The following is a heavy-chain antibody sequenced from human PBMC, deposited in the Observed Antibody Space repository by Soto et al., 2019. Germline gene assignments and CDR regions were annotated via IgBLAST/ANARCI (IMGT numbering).Heavy chain of an antibody. CDR2: INHSGST. CDR3: ARGRVRIAY. Sequence: SETLSLTCGVYGGSFSGYYWSWIRQPPGKGLEWIGEINHSGSTNYNPSLKSRVTISVDTSKNQFSLKLSSVTAADTAVYYCARGRVRIAYRAQRTLVTVSS. V-gene: IGHV4-34*01. CDR1: GGSFSGYY. D-gene: IGHD2-2*01. J-gene: IGHJ4*02.